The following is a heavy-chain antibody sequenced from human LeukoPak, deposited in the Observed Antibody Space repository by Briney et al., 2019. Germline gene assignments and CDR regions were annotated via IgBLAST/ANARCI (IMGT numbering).Heavy chain of an antibody. J-gene: IGHJ5*02. CDR3: ARHPPYRLWFGELRSNWFDP. Sequence: SETLSLTCTVSGYSISSGYYWGWIRQPPGKGLEWIGEINHSGSTNYNPSLKSRVTISVDTSKNQFSLKLSSVTAADTAVYYCARHPPYRLWFGELRSNWFDPWGQGTLVTVSS. D-gene: IGHD3-10*01. CDR2: INHSGST. V-gene: IGHV4-38-2*02. CDR1: GYSISSGYY.